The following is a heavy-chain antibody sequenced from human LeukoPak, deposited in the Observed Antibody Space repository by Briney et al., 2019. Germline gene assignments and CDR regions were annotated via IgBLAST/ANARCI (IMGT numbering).Heavy chain of an antibody. V-gene: IGHV4-31*03. Sequence: PSETLSLTCTVSGASISSGCYYWSWVRQDPGKGLEWIGYIYYGGSTYYNPSLKSRITITVDTSKNQFSLELSSVTAADSAVYFCARADGGVRGYYFDYWGQGIMVTVSS. CDR2: IYYGGST. J-gene: IGHJ4*02. CDR3: ARADGGVRGYYFDY. D-gene: IGHD3-10*01. CDR1: GASISSGCYY.